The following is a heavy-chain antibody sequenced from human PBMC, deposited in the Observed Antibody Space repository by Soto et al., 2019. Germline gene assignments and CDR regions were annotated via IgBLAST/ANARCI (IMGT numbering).Heavy chain of an antibody. CDR3: AKAGDDFWSTYLYYFDY. J-gene: IGHJ4*02. CDR1: GFTSNRYA. V-gene: IGHV3-23*01. CDR2: ISDRGRST. D-gene: IGHD3-3*01. Sequence: GGSLRLSCAASGFTSNRYAINWVRQAPGKGLEWVSGISDRGRSTSYADSVKGRFTISRDSSKNMVYLQMMSLRADDTAVYYCAKAGDDFWSTYLYYFDYWGQGTLVTV.